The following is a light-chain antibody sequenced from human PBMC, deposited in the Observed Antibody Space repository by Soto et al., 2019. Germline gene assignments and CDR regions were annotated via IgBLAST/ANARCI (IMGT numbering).Light chain of an antibody. Sequence: EIQMTQSPSVLSASVVSRVTITCRVSQSIGKHLNWYQQKPGKAPKFLIYGASTLQSGVPSRFTGSGSGTDFTLTVNSLQAEDFATYYCQQGYSSPATFGQGTRLEIK. J-gene: IGKJ5*01. CDR2: GAS. V-gene: IGKV1-39*01. CDR1: QSIGKH. CDR3: QQGYSSPAT.